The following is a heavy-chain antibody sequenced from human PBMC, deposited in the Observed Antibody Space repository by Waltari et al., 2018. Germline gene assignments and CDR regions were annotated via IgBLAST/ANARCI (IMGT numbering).Heavy chain of an antibody. CDR2: RNPNSGNT. CDR1: GYTFTSYD. Sequence: VQLVQSGAKVKKPRASVKVSCKASGYTFTSYDINWVRQDTGQGLEWMGWRNPNSGNTGYEQKVQGRVTMTRNTSRSTAYMELSSLRSEDTAVYYCAAGDGAARSYYYMDVWGKGTTVTVSS. CDR3: AAGDGAARSYYYMDV. V-gene: IGHV1-8*01. J-gene: IGHJ6*03. D-gene: IGHD3-10*01.